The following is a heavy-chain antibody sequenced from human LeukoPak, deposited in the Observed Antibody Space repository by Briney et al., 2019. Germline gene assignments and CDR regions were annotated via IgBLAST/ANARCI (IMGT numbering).Heavy chain of an antibody. CDR1: GFTFSSYS. CDR2: ISGSGGST. J-gene: IGHJ3*02. CDR3: AKDRTGTTRMMSGGAFDI. D-gene: IGHD1-1*01. V-gene: IGHV3-23*01. Sequence: PGGSLRLSCEASGFTFSSYSMNWVRQAPGKGLEWVSAISGSGGSTYYADSVKGRFTISRDNSKNTLYLQMNSLRAEDTAVYYCAKDRTGTTRMMSGGAFDIWGQGTMVTVSS.